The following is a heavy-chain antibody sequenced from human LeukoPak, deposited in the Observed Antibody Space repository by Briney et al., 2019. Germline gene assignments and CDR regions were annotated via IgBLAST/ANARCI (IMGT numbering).Heavy chain of an antibody. V-gene: IGHV4-61*01. D-gene: IGHD3-10*01. Sequence: PSETLSLTCTVSGGSVSSGSSYWSWIRQPPGTGLEWIGYIYYSGSTNYNPSLKSRVTISVDTSKNQFSLKLSSVTAADTAVYYCARVWRYYFDYWGQGTLVTVSS. J-gene: IGHJ4*02. CDR1: GGSVSSGSSY. CDR3: ARVWRYYFDY. CDR2: IYYSGST.